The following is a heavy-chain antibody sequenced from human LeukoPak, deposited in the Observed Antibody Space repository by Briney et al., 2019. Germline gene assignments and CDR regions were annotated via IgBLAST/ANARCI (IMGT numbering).Heavy chain of an antibody. CDR3: AGEGGDFWSGDAFDI. D-gene: IGHD3-3*01. V-gene: IGHV1-69*04. J-gene: IGHJ3*02. CDR2: IIPILGIA. CDR1: GGTFSSYA. Sequence: SVKVSCKASGGTFSSYAISWVRQAPGQGLEWMGRIIPILGIANYAQKFQGGVTITADKSTSTAYMELSSLRSEDTAVYYCAGEGGDFWSGDAFDIWGQGTMVTVSS.